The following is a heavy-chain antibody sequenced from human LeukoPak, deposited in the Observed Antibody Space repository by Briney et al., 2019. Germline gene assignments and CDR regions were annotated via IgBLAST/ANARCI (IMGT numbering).Heavy chain of an antibody. CDR2: IYTSGST. D-gene: IGHD6-19*01. Sequence: PSETLSLTCTVSGGSISSSSYYWGWIRQPPGKGLEWIGRIYTSGSTNYNPSLKSRVTMSVDTSKNQFSLKLSSVTAADTAVYYCARDAGIAVAGFDYWGQGTLVTVSS. V-gene: IGHV4-39*07. CDR3: ARDAGIAVAGFDY. CDR1: GGSISSSSYY. J-gene: IGHJ4*02.